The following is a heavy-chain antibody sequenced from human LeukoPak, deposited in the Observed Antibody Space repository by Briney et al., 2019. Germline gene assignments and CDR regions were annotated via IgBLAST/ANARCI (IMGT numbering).Heavy chain of an antibody. D-gene: IGHD6-13*01. CDR2: ISSSSSYI. J-gene: IGHJ4*02. Sequence: GGFLRLSCAASGFTFSSYSMNWGRQAPGKGLEWVSSISSSSSYIYYADSVKGRFTISRDNAKHSLYLQMNSPRAEDTAVYYCARGIAGYFDYWVQATLATVPS. V-gene: IGHV3-21*01. CDR1: GFTFSSYS. CDR3: ARGIAGYFDY.